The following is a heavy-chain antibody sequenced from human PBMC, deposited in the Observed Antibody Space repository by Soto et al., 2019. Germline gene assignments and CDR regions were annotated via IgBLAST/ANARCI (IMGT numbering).Heavy chain of an antibody. V-gene: IGHV1-8*01. D-gene: IGHD3-10*01. Sequence: QVQLVQSGAEVKKPGASVKVSCKASGYTFTSYYINWVRQATGQGLEWMGWMNPNSGNKGYAQKFQGRVTMTRNTSISTAYMELSSLRSEDTDVYSCARAGGVRPFDYWFQGTLVTVSS. CDR2: MNPNSGNK. CDR3: ARAGGVRPFDY. J-gene: IGHJ4*02. CDR1: GYTFTSYY.